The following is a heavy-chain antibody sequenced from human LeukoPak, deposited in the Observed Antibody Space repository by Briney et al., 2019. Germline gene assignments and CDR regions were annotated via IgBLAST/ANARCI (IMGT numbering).Heavy chain of an antibody. Sequence: GGSLRLSCAASGFTFSSYAMSWVRQAPGKGLERVSAISGSGGSTYYADSVKGRFTISRDNSKNTLYLQMNSLRAEDTAVYYCAKGQHYYYYGMDVWGQGTTVTVSS. J-gene: IGHJ6*02. CDR2: ISGSGGST. V-gene: IGHV3-23*01. CDR3: AKGQHYYYYGMDV. CDR1: GFTFSSYA.